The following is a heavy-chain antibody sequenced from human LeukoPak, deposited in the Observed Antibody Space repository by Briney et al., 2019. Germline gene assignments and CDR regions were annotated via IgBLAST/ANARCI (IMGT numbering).Heavy chain of an antibody. CDR1: GGSFSGYY. CDR3: ATPYGATPGAFDI. CDR2: INHSGST. V-gene: IGHV4-34*01. D-gene: IGHD4-17*01. Sequence: SETLSLTCAVYGGSFSGYYWSWIRQPPGKGLEWIGEINHSGSTNYNPSLKSRVTVSVDTSKNQFSLKLSSVTAADTAVYHCATPYGATPGAFDIWGQGTMVTVSS. J-gene: IGHJ3*02.